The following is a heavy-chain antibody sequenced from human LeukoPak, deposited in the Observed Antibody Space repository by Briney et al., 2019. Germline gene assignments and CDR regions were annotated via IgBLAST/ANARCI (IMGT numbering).Heavy chain of an antibody. J-gene: IGHJ6*03. CDR3: AELGITMIGGV. CDR1: GLTFSSYE. CDR2: ISSSGSTI. Sequence: GGSLRLSCAASGLTFSSYEMNWVRQAPGKGLEWVSYISSSGSTIYYADSVKGRFTISRDNAKNSLYLQMNSLGAEDTAVYYCAELGITMIGGVWGKGNTVTISS. D-gene: IGHD3-10*02. V-gene: IGHV3-48*03.